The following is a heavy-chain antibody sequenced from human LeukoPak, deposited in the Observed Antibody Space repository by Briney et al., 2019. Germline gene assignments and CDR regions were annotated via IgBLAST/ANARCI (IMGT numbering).Heavy chain of an antibody. CDR2: ISGSGGST. CDR3: AKCGWTYYYYYYYMDV. D-gene: IGHD3/OR15-3a*01. V-gene: IGHV3-23*01. Sequence: GGSLRLSCAASGFTFSSYAMSWVRQAPGKGLEWVSAISGSGGSTYYADSVKGRFTISRDNSKNTLYLQMNSLRAEDTAVYYCAKCGWTYYYYYYYMDVWGKGTTVTVSS. J-gene: IGHJ6*03. CDR1: GFTFSSYA.